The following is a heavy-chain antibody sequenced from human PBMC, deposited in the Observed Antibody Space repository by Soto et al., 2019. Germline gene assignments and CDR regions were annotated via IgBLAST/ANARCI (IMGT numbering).Heavy chain of an antibody. CDR2: IYWDDDK. V-gene: IGHV2-5*02. Sequence: QITLKESGPTLVKPTQTLTLTCTFSGFSLTTSGVGVGWIRQPPGKALAWLALIYWDDDKRYSPSLKSRLTTTKYPSNNQVVLTMTNMAPADTAPYFRAHRTTTVTWWFDPWGQGTLVTVSS. D-gene: IGHD4-17*01. CDR3: AHRTTTVTWWFDP. J-gene: IGHJ5*02. CDR1: GFSLTTSGVG.